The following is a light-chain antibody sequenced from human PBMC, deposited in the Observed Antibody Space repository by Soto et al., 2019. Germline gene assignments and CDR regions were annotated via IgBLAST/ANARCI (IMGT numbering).Light chain of an antibody. CDR1: QSVSTY. Sequence: EIVLTQSPATLSLSPGERGTLSCRASQSVSTYLAWYQQKPGQAPRLLIYDASNRATGIPARFSGSGSGTDFTLTICYIEPEDFAFYYCQQHSDWVTFGGGTKVEI. CDR2: DAS. V-gene: IGKV3-11*01. J-gene: IGKJ4*01. CDR3: QQHSDWVT.